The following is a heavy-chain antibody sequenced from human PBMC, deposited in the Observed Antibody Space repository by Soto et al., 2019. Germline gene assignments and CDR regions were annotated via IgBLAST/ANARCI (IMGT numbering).Heavy chain of an antibody. J-gene: IGHJ4*02. V-gene: IGHV4-30-2*01. D-gene: IGHD4-17*01. CDR2: IYHSGST. CDR3: ASSMTNVPTFDY. Sequence: QLQLQESGSGLGKPSQTLSLTCAVSGGSISSGGYSWSCIRQPPGKGLEWIGYIYHSGSTYYNPSIKRPVAISVDSSKNQLALRLRSVTAADTAGYCFASSMTNVPTFDYWGQGTLVTVSS. CDR1: GGSISSGGYS.